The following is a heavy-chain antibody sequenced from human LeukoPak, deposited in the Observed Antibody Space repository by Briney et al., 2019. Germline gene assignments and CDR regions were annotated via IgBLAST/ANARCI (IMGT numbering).Heavy chain of an antibody. CDR2: ISSSSSYI. CDR1: GFTFSSYS. D-gene: IGHD5-18*01. Sequence: GRSLRLSCAASGFTFSSYSMNWVRQAPGKGLEWGSSISSSSSYIYYADSVKGRFTISRDNAKNSLYLQMNSLRAEDTAVYYCARDGIQLWLRTYSFDYWGQGTLVTVSS. V-gene: IGHV3-21*01. CDR3: ARDGIQLWLRTYSFDY. J-gene: IGHJ4*02.